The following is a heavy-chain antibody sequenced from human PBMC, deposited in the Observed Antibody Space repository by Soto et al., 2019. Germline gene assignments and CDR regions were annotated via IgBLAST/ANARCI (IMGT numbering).Heavy chain of an antibody. V-gene: IGHV1-3*01. D-gene: IGHD2-2*01. Sequence: ASVKVSCKASGYTFTSYAMHWVRQAPGQRLDWMGWINAGNGNTKYSQKFQGRVTITRDTSASTAYMELSSLRFEDTAVYYCAREFSPKKTPVVPVASFDPWGQGTLVTVSS. J-gene: IGHJ5*02. CDR3: AREFSPKKTPVVPVASFDP. CDR2: INAGNGNT. CDR1: GYTFTSYA.